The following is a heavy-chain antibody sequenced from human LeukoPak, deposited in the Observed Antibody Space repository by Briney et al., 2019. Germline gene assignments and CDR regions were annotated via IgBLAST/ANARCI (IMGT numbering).Heavy chain of an antibody. J-gene: IGHJ4*02. D-gene: IGHD1-26*01. V-gene: IGHV3-23*01. CDR1: GFTFTNYA. CDR3: AKDSGSFDY. CDR2: ISDSGRNT. Sequence: GSLRLSCVASGFTFTNYAMTWVRQAPGKGLEWVSAISDSGRNTYYADSVKGRFTISRDNSKNTLYLQMSSLRPEDTAVYYCAKDSGSFDYWGQGTLVTVSS.